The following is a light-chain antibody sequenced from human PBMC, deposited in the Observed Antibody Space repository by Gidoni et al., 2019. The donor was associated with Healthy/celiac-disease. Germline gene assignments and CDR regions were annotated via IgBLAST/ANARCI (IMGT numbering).Light chain of an antibody. Sequence: QSPLTQPPSASGSPGQSATISCTGTSSDVGGYNYVSWYQQHPGKAHKRMIYEVSKRPSGVPDRFSGYKSGNTASLTVSGLQAEDEADYYCSSYAGSNNFVFGTGTKVTVL. J-gene: IGLJ1*01. CDR3: SSYAGSNNFV. CDR1: SSDVGGYNY. CDR2: EVS. V-gene: IGLV2-8*01.